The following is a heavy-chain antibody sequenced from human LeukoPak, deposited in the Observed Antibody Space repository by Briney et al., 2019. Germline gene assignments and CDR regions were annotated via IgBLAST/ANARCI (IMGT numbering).Heavy chain of an antibody. CDR2: MNPNSGNT. CDR3: ARSSGWLQFDAFDI. CDR1: GYTFTSYD. V-gene: IGHV1-8*01. J-gene: IGHJ3*02. Sequence: GASVKVSCKASGYTFTSYDINWVRQAPGQGLEWMGWMNPNSGNTGYAQKFQGRVTMTRNTSISTAYMELSSLRSEDTAVYCCARSSGWLQFDAFDIWGQGTMVTVSS. D-gene: IGHD5-24*01.